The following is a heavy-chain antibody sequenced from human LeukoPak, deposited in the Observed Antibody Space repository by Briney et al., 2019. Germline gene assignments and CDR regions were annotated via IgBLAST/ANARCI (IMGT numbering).Heavy chain of an antibody. D-gene: IGHD1-26*01. Sequence: ASVKVSCKASGYTFTNYYMHWVRQGPGLGFEWMGWINPKSGGTSYPQKFQGRLTMTRDTSISTAYMELSRLGSDDTAVYYCVPSANYYYFDYWGQGSLVTVSS. CDR2: INPKSGGT. V-gene: IGHV1-2*02. CDR1: GYTFTNYY. CDR3: VPSANYYYFDY. J-gene: IGHJ4*02.